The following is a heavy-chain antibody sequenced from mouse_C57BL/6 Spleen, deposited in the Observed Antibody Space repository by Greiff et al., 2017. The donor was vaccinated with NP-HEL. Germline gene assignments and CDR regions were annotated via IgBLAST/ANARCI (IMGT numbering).Heavy chain of an antibody. Sequence: EVKLMESEGGLVQPGSSMKLSCTASGFTFSDYYMAWVRQVPEKGLEWVANINYDGSSTYYLDSLKSRFIILRDNAKNILYLQMSSLKSEDTATYYCARDEGYYGYFDVWGTGTTVTVSS. J-gene: IGHJ1*03. CDR1: GFTFSDYY. V-gene: IGHV5-16*01. CDR3: ARDEGYYGYFDV. CDR2: INYDGSST.